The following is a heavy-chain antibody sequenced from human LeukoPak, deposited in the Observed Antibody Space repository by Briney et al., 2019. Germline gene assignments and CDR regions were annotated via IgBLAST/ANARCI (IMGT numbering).Heavy chain of an antibody. D-gene: IGHD1-26*01. Sequence: GGSLRLSCAASGFTFSTYAMTWVRLAPGKGLEWVSYISSSSSTIYYADSVKGRFTISRDNAKNSMYLQMNSLRVEDTGVYYCASWGEGALDNWGQGTLVTVSS. J-gene: IGHJ4*02. V-gene: IGHV3-48*01. CDR3: ASWGEGALDN. CDR1: GFTFSTYA. CDR2: ISSSSSTI.